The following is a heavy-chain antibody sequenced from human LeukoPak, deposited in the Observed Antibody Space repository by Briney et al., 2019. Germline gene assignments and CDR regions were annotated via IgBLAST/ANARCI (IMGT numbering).Heavy chain of an antibody. J-gene: IGHJ4*02. D-gene: IGHD4-23*01. CDR3: ARETYGGNSGGFDY. V-gene: IGHV3-23*01. CDR2: IDSTGTT. CDR1: GFTFSNYA. Sequence: GGSLRLSCAASGFTFSNYAMSWVRQAPGKGLEWVSAIDSTGTTYYADSVKGRFTISRDNSKSTLSLQMNSLRAEDTAVYYCARETYGGNSGGFDYWGQGTLVTVSS.